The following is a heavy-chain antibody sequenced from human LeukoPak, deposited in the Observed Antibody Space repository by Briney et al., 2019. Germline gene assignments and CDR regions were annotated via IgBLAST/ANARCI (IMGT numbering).Heavy chain of an antibody. J-gene: IGHJ4*02. D-gene: IGHD3-10*01. CDR3: ARARVRGVIRYFDY. V-gene: IGHV3-21*01. CDR1: GFTFSSYS. CDR2: ISSSSSYI. Sequence: GGSLRLSCAASGFTFSSYSMNWVRRAPGKGLEWVSSISSSSSYIYYADSVKGRFTISRDNAKNSLYLQMNSLRAEDTAVYYCARARVRGVIRYFDYWGQGTLVTVSS.